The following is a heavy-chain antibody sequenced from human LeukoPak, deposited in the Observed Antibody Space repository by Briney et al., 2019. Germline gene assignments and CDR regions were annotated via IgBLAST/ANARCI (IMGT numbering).Heavy chain of an antibody. CDR3: ASHRHNGGHHF. J-gene: IGHJ4*02. CDR1: GGSISSSSYY. V-gene: IGHV4-39*01. CDR2: IYYSGTT. D-gene: IGHD3-16*01. Sequence: SETLSLTCTVSGGSISSSSYYWGWVRQPQGKGLEWMVSIYYSGTTYYNSALSSRLTISVDTSKLQFSLNLASVTAADTSVYYCASHRHNGGHHFWGQGTLVTVSS.